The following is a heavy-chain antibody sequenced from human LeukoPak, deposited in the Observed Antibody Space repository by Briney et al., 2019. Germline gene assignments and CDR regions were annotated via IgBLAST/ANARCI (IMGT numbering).Heavy chain of an antibody. CDR2: IYHSGST. J-gene: IGHJ4*02. CDR1: GDSINSLDL. CDR3: RAAAGTFDY. V-gene: IGHV4-4*02. Sequence: SETLSLTCTVSGDSINSLDLWSWVRQPPGKGLEWIGEIYHSGSTNYNPSLKSRVTISVDKPKNQFSLKLSSVTAADTAVYYCRAAAGTFDYWGQGTLVTVSS. D-gene: IGHD6-13*01.